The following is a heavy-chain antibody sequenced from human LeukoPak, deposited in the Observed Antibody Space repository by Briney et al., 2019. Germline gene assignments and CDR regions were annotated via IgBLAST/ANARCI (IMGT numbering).Heavy chain of an antibody. D-gene: IGHD3-10*01. CDR1: GGSISSGDYY. V-gene: IGHV4-30-4*01. Sequence: PSETLSLTCTVSGGSISSGDYYWSWIRQPPGKGLEWIGYIYYSGSTYYNPSLKSRVTISVDTSKNQFSLKLSSVTAADMAVYYCARQDFGSGILPGYWGQGTLVTVSS. CDR2: IYYSGST. J-gene: IGHJ4*02. CDR3: ARQDFGSGILPGY.